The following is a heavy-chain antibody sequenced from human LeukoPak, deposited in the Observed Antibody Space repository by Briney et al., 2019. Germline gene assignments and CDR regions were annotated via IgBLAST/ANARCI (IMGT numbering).Heavy chain of an antibody. Sequence: ASETLSLTCTVSGGSISSYYWSWIRQPPGKGLEWIGYIYYSGSTNYNPSLKSRVTISVDTSKNQFSLKLSSVTAADTALYYCASSITGTTSIDYWGQGTLVTVSS. V-gene: IGHV4-59*01. J-gene: IGHJ4*02. D-gene: IGHD1-7*01. CDR1: GGSISSYY. CDR2: IYYSGST. CDR3: ASSITGTTSIDY.